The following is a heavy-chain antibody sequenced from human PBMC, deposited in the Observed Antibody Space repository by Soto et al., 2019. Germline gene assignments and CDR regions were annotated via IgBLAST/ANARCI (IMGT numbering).Heavy chain of an antibody. CDR3: AKGGPDGVCSGGRCYFDY. Sequence: EVQLVESGGGLVQPGRSLRLSCAASGFTFDDYAMHWVRRVPGKGLEWVSSISWNSNIIGYADSVKGRFTISRDNAKNYLYLQMNSLRPEDTALYYCAKGGPDGVCSGGRCYFDYWGQGTLVTVSS. CDR2: ISWNSNII. J-gene: IGHJ4*02. CDR1: GFTFDDYA. V-gene: IGHV3-9*01. D-gene: IGHD2-15*01.